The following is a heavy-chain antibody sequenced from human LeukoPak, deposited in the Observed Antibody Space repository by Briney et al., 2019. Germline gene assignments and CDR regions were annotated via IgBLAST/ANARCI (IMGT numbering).Heavy chain of an antibody. J-gene: IGHJ4*02. CDR3: ARATGYGGLWRY. V-gene: IGHV4-34*01. Sequence: PSETLSLTCAVYGGSFSGYYWSWIRQPPGKGLEWIGENNHSGSTNYNPSLKSRVTISVDTSKNQFSLKLSSVTAADTAVYYCARATGYGGLWRYWGQGTLVTVSS. CDR2: NNHSGST. CDR1: GGSFSGYY. D-gene: IGHD3-3*01.